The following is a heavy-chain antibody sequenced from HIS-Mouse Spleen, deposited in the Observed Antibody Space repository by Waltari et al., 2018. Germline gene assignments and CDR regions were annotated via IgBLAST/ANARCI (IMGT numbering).Heavy chain of an antibody. D-gene: IGHD1-26*01. CDR2: ISYDGSNK. Sequence: QVQLVESGGGVVQPGRSLRLSCAASGFTFSSYGMHWVRQAPGKGLEWWAVISYDGSNKYYADSVKGRFTISRDNSKNTLYLQMNSLRAEDTAVYYCVVSGSWGQGTMVTVSS. J-gene: IGHJ3*01. CDR1: GFTFSSYG. CDR3: VVSGS. V-gene: IGHV3-30*03.